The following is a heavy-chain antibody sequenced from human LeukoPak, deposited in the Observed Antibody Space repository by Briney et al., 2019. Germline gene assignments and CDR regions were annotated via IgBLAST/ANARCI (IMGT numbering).Heavy chain of an antibody. CDR3: AKTYYYDSSGYPDAFDI. V-gene: IGHV3-23*01. CDR1: GFTFSSYA. J-gene: IGHJ3*02. Sequence: PGGSLRLSCAASGFTFSSYAMSWVRQAPGKGLEWVSAISGSGGSTYYADSVKGRFTISRDNSKKTLYLQMNSLRAEDTAVYYCAKTYYYDSSGYPDAFDIWRQGTMVTVSS. CDR2: ISGSGGST. D-gene: IGHD3-22*01.